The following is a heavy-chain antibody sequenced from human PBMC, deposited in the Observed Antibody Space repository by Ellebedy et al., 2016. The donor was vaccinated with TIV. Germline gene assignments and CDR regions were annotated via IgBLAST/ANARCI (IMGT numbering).Heavy chain of an antibody. D-gene: IGHD2-21*01. CDR2: IYHSGST. Sequence: LRLSCAVYGGSFSGYSWSWIRQPPGKGLEWIGYIYHSGSTYYNPSLKRRVTISVDRSKNQFSLKLTYVTAADTAVYYYARRNCGGDCYGMDIWGQGTTVTVSS. V-gene: IGHV4-30-2*01. CDR1: GGSFSGYS. CDR3: ARRNCGGDCYGMDI. J-gene: IGHJ6*02.